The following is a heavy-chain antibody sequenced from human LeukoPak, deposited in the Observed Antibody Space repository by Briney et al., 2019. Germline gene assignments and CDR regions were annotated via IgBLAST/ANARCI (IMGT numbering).Heavy chain of an antibody. V-gene: IGHV3-43*02. J-gene: IGHJ4*02. CDR1: GFTFDDYA. Sequence: GGSLRLSCAASGFTFDDYAMHWVRQAAGKGLEWVALISGDGGSTYYADSVKGRFTISRDNSKNSLYLQMNSLRTEDTALYYCARDSQWELLSPSQIFDYWAQGTVVTVFS. CDR2: ISGDGGST. D-gene: IGHD1-26*01. CDR3: ARDSQWELLSPSQIFDY.